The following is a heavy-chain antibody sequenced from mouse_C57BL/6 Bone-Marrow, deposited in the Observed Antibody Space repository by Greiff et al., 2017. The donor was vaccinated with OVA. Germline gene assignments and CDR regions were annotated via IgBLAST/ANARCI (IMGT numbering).Heavy chain of an antibody. D-gene: IGHD2-3*01. CDR3: ARFGDPYGYYPHWYFDV. CDR2: IDPSDSYT. Sequence: VQLQQPGAELVMPGASVKLSCKASGYTFTSYWMHWVKQRPGQGLEWIGEIDPSDSYTNYNQKFKGKSTLTVDKSSSTAYMQLSSLTSEDSAVYYCARFGDPYGYYPHWYFDVWGTGTTVTGSS. CDR1: GYTFTSYW. J-gene: IGHJ1*03. V-gene: IGHV1-69*01.